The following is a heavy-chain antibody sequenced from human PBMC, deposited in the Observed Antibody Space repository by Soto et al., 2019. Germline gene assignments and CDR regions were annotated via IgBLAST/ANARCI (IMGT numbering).Heavy chain of an antibody. Sequence: QVQLVESGGGVVQPGRSLRLSCAASGFTFSSYGMHWVRQAPGKGLEWVAVIWYDGSNKYYADSVKGRFTISRDNSKNTLYLQMNSLRAEDTAVYYCARDPSEYSSGWYWGQGTLVTVSS. J-gene: IGHJ4*02. CDR1: GFTFSSYG. D-gene: IGHD6-19*01. CDR2: IWYDGSNK. V-gene: IGHV3-33*01. CDR3: ARDPSEYSSGWY.